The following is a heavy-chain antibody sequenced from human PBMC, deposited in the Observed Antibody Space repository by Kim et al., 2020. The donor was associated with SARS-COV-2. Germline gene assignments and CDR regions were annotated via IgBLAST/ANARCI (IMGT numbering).Heavy chain of an antibody. D-gene: IGHD6-19*01. CDR2: ST. Sequence: STNYIPSLKGRVTMSVDTSKNQCSLKLGSVTAAEAAVYYCARQPCSGRDYWGQGTLVTVSS. J-gene: IGHJ4*02. CDR3: ARQPCSGRDY. V-gene: IGHV4-39*01.